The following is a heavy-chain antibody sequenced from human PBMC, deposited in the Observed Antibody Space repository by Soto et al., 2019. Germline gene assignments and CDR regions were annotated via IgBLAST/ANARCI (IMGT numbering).Heavy chain of an antibody. Sequence: SETRSLTCAVSGGSISSGGYSWSWIRQPPGKGLEWIGYIYHSGSTYYNPSLKSRVTISVDRSKNQFSLKLSSVTAADTAVYYCARRYGYSFDYWGQGTLVTVSS. CDR3: ARRYGYSFDY. D-gene: IGHD1-1*01. CDR2: IYHSGST. CDR1: GGSISSGGYS. V-gene: IGHV4-30-2*01. J-gene: IGHJ4*02.